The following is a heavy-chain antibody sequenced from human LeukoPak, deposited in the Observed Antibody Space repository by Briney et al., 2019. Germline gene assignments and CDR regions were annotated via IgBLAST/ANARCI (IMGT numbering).Heavy chain of an antibody. J-gene: IGHJ4*02. CDR1: GFTFCGYE. CDR2: ISRSGTII. Sequence: PGGSLRLSCAASGFTFCGYEMNWVRQAPGKGLEWVSYISRSGTIISYADSVKGRFTISRDNAKNSLYLQMNSLRAEDTAVYYCAIERDDYHFDYWGQGTLVTVSS. V-gene: IGHV3-48*03. D-gene: IGHD5-12*01. CDR3: AIERDDYHFDY.